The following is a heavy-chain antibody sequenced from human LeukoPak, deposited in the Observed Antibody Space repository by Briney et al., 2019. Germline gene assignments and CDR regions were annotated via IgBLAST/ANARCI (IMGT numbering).Heavy chain of an antibody. CDR3: ARDTREHYYDSSDFDY. V-gene: IGHV1-46*01. Sequence: GASVKVSCKASGYTFTSYYMHWVRQAPGQGLEWMGIINPSGGSTSYAQKFRGRVTMTRDTSTSTVYMELSSLRSEDTAVYYCARDTREHYYDSSDFDYWGQGTLVTVSS. D-gene: IGHD3-22*01. CDR1: GYTFTSYY. CDR2: INPSGGST. J-gene: IGHJ4*02.